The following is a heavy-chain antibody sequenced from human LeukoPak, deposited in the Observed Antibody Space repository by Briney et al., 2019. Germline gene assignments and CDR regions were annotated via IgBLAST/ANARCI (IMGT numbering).Heavy chain of an antibody. J-gene: IGHJ6*02. CDR2: IWYDGSNK. Sequence: GRSLRLSCAASGFTFSSYGMHWVRQAPGKGLEWVAVIWYDGSNKYYADSVKSRFTISRDNSKNTLYLQMNSLRAEDTAVYYCARSMVRGVTALNYYYGMDVWGQGTTVTVSS. CDR1: GFTFSSYG. D-gene: IGHD3-10*01. V-gene: IGHV3-33*01. CDR3: ARSMVRGVTALNYYYGMDV.